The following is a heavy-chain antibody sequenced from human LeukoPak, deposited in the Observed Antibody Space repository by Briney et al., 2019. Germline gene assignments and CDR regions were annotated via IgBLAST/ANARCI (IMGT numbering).Heavy chain of an antibody. CDR3: ARVMWLVDLLAAFDI. Sequence: SETLSLTCTVSGGSISSYHWSWIRQPPGKGLEWIGYIYYSGSTNYNPSLKSRVTISVDTSKNQFSLKLSSVTAADTAVYYCARVMWLVDLLAAFDIWGQGTMVTVSS. CDR1: GGSISSYH. V-gene: IGHV4-59*01. D-gene: IGHD6-19*01. J-gene: IGHJ3*02. CDR2: IYYSGST.